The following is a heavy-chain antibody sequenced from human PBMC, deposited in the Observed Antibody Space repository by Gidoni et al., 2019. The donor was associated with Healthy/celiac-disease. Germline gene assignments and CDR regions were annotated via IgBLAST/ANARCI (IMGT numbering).Heavy chain of an antibody. CDR3: ARHRYSSGYPYYYGMDV. V-gene: IGHV4-39*01. J-gene: IGHJ6*02. Sequence: QLQLQESGPGLVKPSETLSLTCTVSGGSISSSSYYWGWIRQPPGKGLEWIWSIYYSGSTYYNPSLKSRVSISVDTSKNQFSLKLISVTAADTAGYYCARHRYSSGYPYYYGMDVWGQGTTVTVSS. CDR1: GGSISSSSYY. CDR2: IYYSGST. D-gene: IGHD3-22*01.